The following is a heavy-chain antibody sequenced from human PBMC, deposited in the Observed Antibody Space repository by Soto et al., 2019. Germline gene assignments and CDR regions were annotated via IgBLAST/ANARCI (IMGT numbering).Heavy chain of an antibody. CDR3: ARDQGGQSGNFIFDT. V-gene: IGHV3-33*01. D-gene: IGHD3-16*01. CDR1: GFSFSDYV. CDR2: MWYHGRDL. J-gene: IGHJ4*02. Sequence: QVQLVESGGGVVQPGRSLRLSCAASGFSFSDYVMHWVRQAPGKGLDWVAVMWYHGRDLFYADCVKGRFTISRDNSKNTLYLQMNSLRAEDTAVYYCARDQGGQSGNFIFDTWGQGTLVTVSS.